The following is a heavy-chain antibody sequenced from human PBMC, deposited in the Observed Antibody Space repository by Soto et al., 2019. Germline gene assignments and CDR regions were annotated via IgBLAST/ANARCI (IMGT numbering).Heavy chain of an antibody. CDR3: ARGYPGKPGRRSIYYYGMDV. Sequence: SQTLSLTCAISGDSVSSNSAAWNWIRQSPSRGLEWLGRTYYRSKWYNDYAVSVKSRITINPDTSKNQFSLQLNSVTPEDTAVYYCARGYPGKPGRRSIYYYGMDVWGQGTKVTVSS. CDR1: GDSVSSNSAA. CDR2: TYYRSKWYN. J-gene: IGHJ6*02. V-gene: IGHV6-1*01. D-gene: IGHD3-10*01.